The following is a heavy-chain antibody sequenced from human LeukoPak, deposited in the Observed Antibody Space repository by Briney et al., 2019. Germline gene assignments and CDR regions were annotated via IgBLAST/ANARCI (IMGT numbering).Heavy chain of an antibody. CDR1: GYTFTGYY. Sequence: ASVKVSCKASGYTFTGYYMHWVRQAPGQGLEWMGWINPNSGGTNYAQKFQGGVTMTRDTSISTAYMELSRLRSDDTAVYYCARGDCSSTSCYVHYYYYYMDVWGKGTTVTISS. J-gene: IGHJ6*03. D-gene: IGHD2-2*01. CDR3: ARGDCSSTSCYVHYYYYYMDV. V-gene: IGHV1-2*02. CDR2: INPNSGGT.